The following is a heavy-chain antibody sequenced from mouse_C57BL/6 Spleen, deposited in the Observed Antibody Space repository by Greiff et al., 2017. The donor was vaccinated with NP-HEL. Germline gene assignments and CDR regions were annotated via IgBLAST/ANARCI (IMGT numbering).Heavy chain of an antibody. V-gene: IGHV1-64*01. CDR1: GYTFTSYW. J-gene: IGHJ2*01. CDR3: ATLYDYGRTRYYFDY. Sequence: QVQLLQPGAELVKPGASVKLSCKASGYTFTSYWMHWVKQRPGQGLEWIGMIHPNSGSTNYNEKFKSKVTLTVDKSSSTAYMQLSSLTSEDSAVYYCATLYDYGRTRYYFDYWGQGTTLTVSS. D-gene: IGHD2-4*01. CDR2: IHPNSGST.